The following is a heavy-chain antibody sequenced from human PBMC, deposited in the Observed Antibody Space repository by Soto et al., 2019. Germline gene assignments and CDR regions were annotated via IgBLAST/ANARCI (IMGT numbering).Heavy chain of an antibody. CDR1: GFTFSDYY. Sequence: QVQLVESGGGLVKPGGSLRLSCATSGFTFSDYYMSWVRQAPGKGLEWVSYISSSSTYKNYADSVKGRFTISRDNAKNLLYLQMNSLRAEDAAVYYCAGKQWEPAGNYYFDYWGQGTLVTVSS. J-gene: IGHJ4*02. CDR3: AGKQWEPAGNYYFDY. CDR2: ISSSSTYK. V-gene: IGHV3-11*06. D-gene: IGHD1-26*01.